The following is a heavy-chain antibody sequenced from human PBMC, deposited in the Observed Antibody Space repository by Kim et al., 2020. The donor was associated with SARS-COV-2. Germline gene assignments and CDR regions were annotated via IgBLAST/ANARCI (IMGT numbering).Heavy chain of an antibody. CDR2: IWYDGSNK. CDR1: GFTFSSYG. Sequence: GGSLRLSCAASGFTFSSYGMHWVRQAPGKGLEWVAVIWYDGSNKYYADSVKGRFTISRDNSKNTLYLQMNSLRAEDTAVYYCAKDRDELPLGYFDYWGQGTLVTVSS. J-gene: IGHJ4*02. V-gene: IGHV3-33*06. CDR3: AKDRDELPLGYFDY. D-gene: IGHD2-21*01.